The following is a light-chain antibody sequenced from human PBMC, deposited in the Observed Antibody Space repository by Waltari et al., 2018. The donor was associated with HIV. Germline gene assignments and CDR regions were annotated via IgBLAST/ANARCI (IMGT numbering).Light chain of an antibody. J-gene: IGKJ2*01. CDR3: QQYNNWPRT. CDR1: QSVSSN. V-gene: IGKV3-15*01. Sequence: EIVMTQSPATLSVSPGERATLTCRASQSVSSNLAWHQQKPGQAPRLLIYGASTRATGIPARFSGSGSGTEFTLTISRLQSEDFAVYYCQQYNNWPRTFGHGTKLEIK. CDR2: GAS.